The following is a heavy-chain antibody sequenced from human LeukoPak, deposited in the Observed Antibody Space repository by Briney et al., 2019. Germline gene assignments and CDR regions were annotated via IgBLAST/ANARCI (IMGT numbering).Heavy chain of an antibody. V-gene: IGHV3-33*08. CDR2: IWYDGSNK. D-gene: IGHD3-22*01. J-gene: IGHJ4*02. CDR1: GFNFSSYW. CDR3: ARDRGYYDSSGYYYKGYFDY. Sequence: GSLRLSCAASGFNFSSYWMSWVRQAPGKGLEWVAVIWYDGSNKYYADSVKGRFTISRDNSKNTLYLQMNSLRAEDTAVYYCARDRGYYDSSGYYYKGYFDYWGQGTLVTVSS.